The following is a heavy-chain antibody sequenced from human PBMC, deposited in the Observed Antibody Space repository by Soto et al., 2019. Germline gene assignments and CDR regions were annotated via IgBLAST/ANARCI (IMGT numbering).Heavy chain of an antibody. D-gene: IGHD6-13*01. CDR2: FYHSGST. Sequence: QLHLQESGPGLVKPSETLSLTCTVSGGSINTDHYYWDWIRQPPGKGLEWIGTFYHSGSTFYNPSLKSRVNMSAYTSKDQFSLTLKSVTAADTAVYHCGRSGIAAAVNYFDPWGQGILVTVSS. J-gene: IGHJ5*02. CDR1: GGSINTDHYY. V-gene: IGHV4-39*01. CDR3: GRSGIAAAVNYFDP.